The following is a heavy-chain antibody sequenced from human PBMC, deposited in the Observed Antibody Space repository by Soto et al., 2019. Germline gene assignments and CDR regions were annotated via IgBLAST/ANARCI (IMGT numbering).Heavy chain of an antibody. D-gene: IGHD3-16*01. J-gene: IGHJ5*02. CDR2: INTNTGNP. CDR3: ARDLFRYDYIWGGPHWFDP. CDR1: GYTFTSYA. V-gene: IGHV7-4-1*01. Sequence: ASVKVSCKASGYTFTSYAMNWVRQAPGQGLEWMGWINTNTGNPTYAQGFTGRFVFSLDTSVSTAYLQICSLKAEDTAVYYCARDLFRYDYIWGGPHWFDPWGQGTLVTVSS.